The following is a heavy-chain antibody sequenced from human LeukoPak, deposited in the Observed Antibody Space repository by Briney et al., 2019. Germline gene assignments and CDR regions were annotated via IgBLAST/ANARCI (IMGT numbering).Heavy chain of an antibody. J-gene: IGHJ4*02. V-gene: IGHV3-30*02. CDR1: GFTFSSYD. Sequence: PGGSLRLSCAASGFTFSSYDMHWVRQAPGKGLEWVAFIRYDGSNKYHADSVKGRFTISRDNSKNTLYVQMNSLRTEDTAMYYCVNVGTSAAAPAIDYWGQGTLVTVSS. CDR3: VNVGTSAAAPAIDY. D-gene: IGHD6-13*01. CDR2: IRYDGSNK.